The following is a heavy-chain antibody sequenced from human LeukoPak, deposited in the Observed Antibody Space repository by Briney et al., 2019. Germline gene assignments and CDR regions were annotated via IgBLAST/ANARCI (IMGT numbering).Heavy chain of an antibody. Sequence: PSETLSLTCAVYGGSFSGYYWSWIRQPPGKGLEWIGEINHSGSTNYNPSLKSRVTISVDTSKNQFSLKLSSVTAADTAVYYCASRRVQVWFDPWGQGTLVTVSS. J-gene: IGHJ5*02. V-gene: IGHV4-34*01. CDR3: ASRRVQVWFDP. CDR2: INHSGST. D-gene: IGHD3-10*01. CDR1: GGSFSGYY.